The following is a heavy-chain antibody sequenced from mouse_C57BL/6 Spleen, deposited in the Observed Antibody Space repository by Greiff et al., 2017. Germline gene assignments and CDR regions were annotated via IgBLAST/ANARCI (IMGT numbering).Heavy chain of an antibody. CDR1: GYTFTSYW. CDR2: IDPSDSYT. J-gene: IGHJ2*01. V-gene: IGHV1-59*01. CDR3: ARRGGPLYYFDY. Sequence: QVQLKQSGAELVRPGTSVKLSCKASGYTFTSYWMHWVKQRPGQGLEWIGVIDPSDSYTNYNQKFKGKATLTVDTSSSTAYMQLSSLTSEDSAVYYCARRGGPLYYFDYWGQGTTRTVSS.